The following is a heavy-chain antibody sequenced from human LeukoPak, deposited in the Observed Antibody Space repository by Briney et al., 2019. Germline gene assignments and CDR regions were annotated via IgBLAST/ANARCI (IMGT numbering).Heavy chain of an antibody. CDR1: GFTFSSYS. V-gene: IGHV3-21*01. CDR3: AIEQGGSGWYWRGY. Sequence: GGSLRLSCAASGFTFSSYSMNWVRQAPGKGLEWVSSISSSSSYIYYADSVKGRFTISRDNAKNSLYLQMNGLRAEDTAVYYCAIEQGGSGWYWRGYWGQGTLVTVSS. CDR2: ISSSSSYI. J-gene: IGHJ4*02. D-gene: IGHD6-19*01.